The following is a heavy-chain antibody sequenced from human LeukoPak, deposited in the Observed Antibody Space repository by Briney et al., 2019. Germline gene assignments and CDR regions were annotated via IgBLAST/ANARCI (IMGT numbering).Heavy chain of an antibody. CDR3: AREIGSGHYYGD. CDR1: GYSISSGYY. J-gene: IGHJ4*02. V-gene: IGHV4-38-2*02. Sequence: PSETLSLTCSVYGYSISSGYYWGWIRQPPGKGLEWIGSIYHSGSTYYNPSLRSRVTISVDTSKNQFSLKLSSVTAADTAVYYCAREIGSGHYYGDWGQGTLATVSS. CDR2: IYHSGST. D-gene: IGHD3-22*01.